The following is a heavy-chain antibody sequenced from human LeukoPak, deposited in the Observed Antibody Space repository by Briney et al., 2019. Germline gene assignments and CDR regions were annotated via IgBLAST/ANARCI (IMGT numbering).Heavy chain of an antibody. V-gene: IGHV3-21*01. Sequence: TGGSLRLSCAASGFTFSSYSMNWVRQAPGKGLEWVSSISSSSSYIYYADSVKGRFTISRDNAKNSLYLQMNSLRAEDTAVYYCARDRDIVVVPDSFDYWGQGTLVTVSS. J-gene: IGHJ4*02. D-gene: IGHD2-2*01. CDR3: ARDRDIVVVPDSFDY. CDR2: ISSSSSYI. CDR1: GFTFSSYS.